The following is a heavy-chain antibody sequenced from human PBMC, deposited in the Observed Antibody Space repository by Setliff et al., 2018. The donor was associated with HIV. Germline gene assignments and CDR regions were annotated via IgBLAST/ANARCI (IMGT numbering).Heavy chain of an antibody. CDR1: GDSINSRPYY. D-gene: IGHD3-10*01. CDR2: VFYSGST. V-gene: IGHV4-39*07. Sequence: SETLSLTCSVSGDSINSRPYYYGWLRQPPGKGLEWIGNVFYSGSTYYSPSLKSRVTISEDTSKNQFSLKMRSVTAADTAVYYCATSPAGEILGSRPFYYDYWGQGTLVTVSS. CDR3: ATSPAGEILGSRPFYYDY. J-gene: IGHJ4*02.